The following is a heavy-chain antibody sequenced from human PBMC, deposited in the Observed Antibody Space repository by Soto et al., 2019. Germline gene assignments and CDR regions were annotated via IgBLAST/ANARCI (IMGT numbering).Heavy chain of an antibody. J-gene: IGHJ3*02. Sequence: PGGSLRLSCAASGFTVSSNYMNWVRQAPGRGLKWLSVIYSGGTTYYADSVKGRFTVSRDKSKNTLYLQMNSLRAEDTAVYYCARDPGDFDAFDIWGQGTMVTVSS. CDR3: ARDPGDFDAFDI. V-gene: IGHV3-66*01. D-gene: IGHD1-26*01. CDR2: IYSGGTT. CDR1: GFTVSSNY.